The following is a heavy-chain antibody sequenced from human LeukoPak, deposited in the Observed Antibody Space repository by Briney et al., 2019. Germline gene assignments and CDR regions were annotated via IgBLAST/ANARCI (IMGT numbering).Heavy chain of an antibody. CDR2: INPNSGGT. D-gene: IGHD2-2*01. Sequence: GASVKVSCKASGYTFTSYAMHWVRQAPGQRLEWMGWINPNSGGTNYAQNFQGWVTMTRDTSISTAYMELSRLRSDDTAVYYCARGTRSVVVVPAASLDYWGQGTLVTVSS. V-gene: IGHV1-2*04. CDR1: GYTFTSYA. CDR3: ARGTRSVVVVPAASLDY. J-gene: IGHJ4*02.